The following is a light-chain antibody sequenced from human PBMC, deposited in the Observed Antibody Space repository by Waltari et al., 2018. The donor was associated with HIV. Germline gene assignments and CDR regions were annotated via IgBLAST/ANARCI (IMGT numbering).Light chain of an antibody. J-gene: IGLJ2*01. V-gene: IGLV3-21*02. CDR3: QVWYVSRDHVL. CDR2: ADS. Sequence: SYVLTQPPSVSVAPGQTARITCGGNNIESKSVHWYLQKPGQAPILVVYADSDRPPGSPEGFSGSNSGGTATLTISRVEAGDDADFYCQVWYVSRDHVLFGGGTRLTVL. CDR1: NIESKS.